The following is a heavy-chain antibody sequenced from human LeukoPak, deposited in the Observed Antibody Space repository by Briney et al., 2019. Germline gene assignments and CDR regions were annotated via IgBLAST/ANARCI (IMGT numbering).Heavy chain of an antibody. CDR1: GFTFSSYS. CDR2: ISGSGGST. CDR3: AKVVDIVATMGYFDY. D-gene: IGHD5-12*01. J-gene: IGHJ4*02. Sequence: GGSLRLSCAASGFTFSSYSMNWVRQAPGKGLEWVSAISGSGGSTYYADSVKGRFTISRDNSKNTLYLQMNSLRAEDTAVYYCAKVVDIVATMGYFDYWGQGTLVTVSS. V-gene: IGHV3-23*01.